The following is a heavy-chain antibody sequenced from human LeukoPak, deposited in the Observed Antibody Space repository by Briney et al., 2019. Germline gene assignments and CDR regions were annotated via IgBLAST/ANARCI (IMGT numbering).Heavy chain of an antibody. V-gene: IGHV3-9*01. CDR1: GFTFDDYA. D-gene: IGHD5-24*01. J-gene: IGHJ6*03. Sequence: PGGSLRLSCAASGFTFDDYAMHWVRQAPGKGLEWVSGISWNGGSIDYADSVKGRFTISRDNAKNSMYLQMNSLRAEDTAVYYCAKASGDAYYYYMDLWGKGTTVTVSS. CDR2: ISWNGGSI. CDR3: AKASGDAYYYYMDL.